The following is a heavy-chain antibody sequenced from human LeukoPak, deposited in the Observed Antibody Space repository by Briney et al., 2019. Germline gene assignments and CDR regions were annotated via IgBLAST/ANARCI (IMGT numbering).Heavy chain of an antibody. D-gene: IGHD5-18*01. J-gene: IGHJ4*02. CDR2: IYPGDSDT. CDR3: ARLQGVDTAMVTDY. Sequence: GESLKISCKGSGYRFTSYWIGWVRQMPGKGLERMGIIYPGDSDTRYSPSLHGQVTISADKAISTAYLQWSSLQASDTAMYYCARLQGVDTAMVTDYWGQGTLVTVSS. CDR1: GYRFTSYW. V-gene: IGHV5-51*01.